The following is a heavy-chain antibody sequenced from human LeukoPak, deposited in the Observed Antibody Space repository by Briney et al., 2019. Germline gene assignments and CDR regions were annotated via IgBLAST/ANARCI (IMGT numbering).Heavy chain of an antibody. J-gene: IGHJ4*02. V-gene: IGHV3-30*03. CDR3: ARCRDSESYNLLRY. CDR1: GFTFSSYG. CDR2: ISYDGSNK. Sequence: GGSLRLSCAASGFTFSSYGMHWVRQAPGKGLEWVAVISYDGSNKYYADSVEGRFTISRDNSRNTLYLQMSSLRAEDTAVYYCARCRDSESYNLLRYWGQGTLVTVSS. D-gene: IGHD1-26*01.